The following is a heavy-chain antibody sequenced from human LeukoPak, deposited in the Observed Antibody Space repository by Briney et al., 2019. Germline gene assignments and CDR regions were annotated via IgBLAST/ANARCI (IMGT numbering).Heavy chain of an antibody. D-gene: IGHD3-3*01. CDR2: ISGSDGST. CDR1: AFTFSNYA. J-gene: IGHJ5*02. Sequence: GRSLRLSCAASAFTFSNYAMTWVSHAPGEGLEWVSAISGSDGSTYYSDSVTGRFTISRDNSKNTLYLQMTSLRPDDTAVYYCAKDGYDFWSAYQIDLWGQGTLVTVSS. V-gene: IGHV3-23*01. CDR3: AKDGYDFWSAYQIDL.